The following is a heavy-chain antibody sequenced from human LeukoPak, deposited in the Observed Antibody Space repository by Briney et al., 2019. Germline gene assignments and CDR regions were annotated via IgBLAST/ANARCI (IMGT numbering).Heavy chain of an antibody. D-gene: IGHD3-22*01. CDR2: ISYDGSNK. CDR3: ARDHSYYDSSGPSDY. Sequence: PGGSLRLSCAASGFTFSSYAMHWVRQAPGKGLEWVAVISYDGSNKYYADSVKGRFTISRDNSKNTLYLQMNSLRAEDTAVYYCARDHSYYDSSGPSDYWGQGTLVTVSS. CDR1: GFTFSSYA. V-gene: IGHV3-30*01. J-gene: IGHJ4*02.